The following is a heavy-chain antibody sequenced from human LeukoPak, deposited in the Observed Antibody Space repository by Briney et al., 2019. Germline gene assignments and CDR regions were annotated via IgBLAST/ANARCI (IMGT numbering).Heavy chain of an antibody. J-gene: IGHJ6*02. CDR3: TTDRRNYDILTGYYRYGMDV. V-gene: IGHV3-15*01. D-gene: IGHD3-9*01. CDR2: IKSKTDGGTT. CDR1: GFTFSNAW. Sequence: GRSLRLSCAASGFTFSNAWMSWVRQAPGKGLEWVGRIKSKTDGGTTDYAAPVKGRFTISRDDSKNTLYLQMNSLKTEDTAVYYCTTDRRNYDILTGYYRYGMDVWGQGTTVTVSS.